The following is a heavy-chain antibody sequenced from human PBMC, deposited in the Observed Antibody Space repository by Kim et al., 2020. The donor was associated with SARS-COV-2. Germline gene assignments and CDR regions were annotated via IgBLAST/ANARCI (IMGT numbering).Heavy chain of an antibody. CDR3: AKRETYSRTNFYYFGMDV. D-gene: IGHD1-26*01. Sequence: GGSLRLSCAASGLNINTYAMTWVRQAPGKGLEWVSTVTVPGGVTYYADSVKGRFTISRDTSENTVYLQMNSLRAEDTAVYHCAKRETYSRTNFYYFGMDVWGQGTPVTVSS. CDR2: VTVPGGVT. V-gene: IGHV3-23*01. CDR1: GLNINTYA. J-gene: IGHJ6*02.